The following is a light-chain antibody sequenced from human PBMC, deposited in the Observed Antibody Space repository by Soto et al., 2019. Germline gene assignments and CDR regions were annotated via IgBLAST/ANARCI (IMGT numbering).Light chain of an antibody. CDR2: AAS. J-gene: IGKJ2*01. CDR1: QSVSSSS. Sequence: EIVLTQSPGTLSLSPGERATLSCRASQSVSSSSLAWYQQKPGQAPSLLIYAASSRASGIPGRFSGSGSGTDFTLTISRLEPEDFAVYYCQQYVGSPPMYTFGQGTKLEIK. CDR3: QQYVGSPPMYT. V-gene: IGKV3-20*01.